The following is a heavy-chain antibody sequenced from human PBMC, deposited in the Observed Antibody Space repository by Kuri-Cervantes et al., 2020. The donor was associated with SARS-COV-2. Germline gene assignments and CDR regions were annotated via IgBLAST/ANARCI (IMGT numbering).Heavy chain of an antibody. CDR2: IKQDGSEK. CDR1: GFTFSSYW. J-gene: IGHJ5*02. D-gene: IGHD2-2*01. Sequence: GGSLRLSCAASGFTFSSYWMSWVRQAPGKGLEWVANIKQDGSEKYYVDSVKGRFTISRDNAKNSLYLQMNSLRAEDTAVYYCARDRPQVLVPAAMAYWFDVWGQGTLVTVSS. V-gene: IGHV3-7*01. CDR3: ARDRPQVLVPAAMAYWFDV.